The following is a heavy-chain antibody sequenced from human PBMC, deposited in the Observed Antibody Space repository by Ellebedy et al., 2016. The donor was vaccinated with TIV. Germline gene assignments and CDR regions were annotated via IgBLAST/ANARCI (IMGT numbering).Heavy chain of an antibody. CDR3: ARDTRYDLVDY. CDR2: IRNDGGER. D-gene: IGHD5-12*01. V-gene: IGHV3-7*03. CDR1: GFTFGTYS. Sequence: GESLKISCAASGFTFGTYSMNWVRPAPGKGLEWVANIRNDGGERFYVDSVKGRFTISRDNAKNLLFLQMNSLRAEDTAVYYCARDTRYDLVDYWGQGTLVTVSS. J-gene: IGHJ4*02.